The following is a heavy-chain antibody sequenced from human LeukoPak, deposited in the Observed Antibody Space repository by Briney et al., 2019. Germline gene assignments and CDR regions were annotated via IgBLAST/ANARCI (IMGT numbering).Heavy chain of an antibody. V-gene: IGHV4-4*07. D-gene: IGHD3-3*01. CDR3: ARMSYDRTGEGRANLYYYYMAV. CDR2: IYRTGST. Sequence: SETLSLTCTVSGGSVSGYYCSWIRQPAGKGLEWLGRIYRTGSTDYNASLKSRVTMSVATSKNQFSLKLSSVTAADTAVYSCARMSYDRTGEGRANLYYYYMAVWGKGTTVTVSS. CDR1: GGSVSGYY. J-gene: IGHJ6*03.